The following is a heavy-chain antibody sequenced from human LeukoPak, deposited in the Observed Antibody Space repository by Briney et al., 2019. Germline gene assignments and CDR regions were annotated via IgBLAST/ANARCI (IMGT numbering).Heavy chain of an antibody. CDR3: AKDWNDYYDSSPI. CDR2: ISGSGGST. Sequence: PGGSLRLSCAASGFTFSSYGMSWVRRAPGKGLEWVSAISGSGGSTYYADSVKGRFTISRDNSKNTLYLQMNSLRAEDTAVYYCAKDWNDYYDSSPIWGQGTLVTVSS. D-gene: IGHD3-22*01. V-gene: IGHV3-23*01. CDR1: GFTFSSYG. J-gene: IGHJ4*02.